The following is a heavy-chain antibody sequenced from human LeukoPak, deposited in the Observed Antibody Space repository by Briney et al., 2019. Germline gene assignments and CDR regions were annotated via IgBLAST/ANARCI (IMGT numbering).Heavy chain of an antibody. Sequence: GGSLRLSCAASGFTFSSYAMSWVRQAPGKGLEWVSAISGSGGSTYYADSVKGRFTISRDNSKNTPYLQMNSLRAEDTAVYYCAKTLLDYGDPFDYWGQGTLVTVSS. CDR3: AKTLLDYGDPFDY. CDR2: ISGSGGST. V-gene: IGHV3-23*01. D-gene: IGHD4-17*01. J-gene: IGHJ4*02. CDR1: GFTFSSYA.